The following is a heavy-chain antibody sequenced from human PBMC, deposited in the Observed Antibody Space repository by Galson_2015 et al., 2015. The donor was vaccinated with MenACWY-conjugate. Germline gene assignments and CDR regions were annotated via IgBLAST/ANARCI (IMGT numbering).Heavy chain of an antibody. CDR3: AKSLILSRWSFLDY. Sequence: SLRLSCAASGFTFSSFAMSWVRQAPGKGLEWVSGISGSGDRTYYADSVKGRFTISRDNSKKTWFLQMNSLRAEETAIYYCAKSLILSRWSFLDYWGLGTLVTVSS. CDR2: ISGSGDRT. J-gene: IGHJ4*02. CDR1: GFTFSSFA. D-gene: IGHD6-19*01. V-gene: IGHV3-23*01.